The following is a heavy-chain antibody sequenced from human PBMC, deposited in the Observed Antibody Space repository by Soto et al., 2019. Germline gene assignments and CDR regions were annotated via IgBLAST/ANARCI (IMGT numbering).Heavy chain of an antibody. CDR1: RFTFSAYW. CDR2: ISTDGSTT. J-gene: IGHJ4*02. Sequence: GGSLRLSCAASRFTFSAYWMHWGRQAPGKGLVWVSRISTDGSTTTYADSVKGRFTISRDNAKNTLYLQMNSLRAEDTAVYYCASSGFSGWYYFDYWGQGTLVTVSS. D-gene: IGHD6-19*01. CDR3: ASSGFSGWYYFDY. V-gene: IGHV3-74*01.